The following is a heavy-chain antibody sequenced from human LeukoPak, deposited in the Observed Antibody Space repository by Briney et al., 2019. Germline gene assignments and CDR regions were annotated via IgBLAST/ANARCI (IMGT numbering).Heavy chain of an antibody. CDR1: GGSLSSSSYY. CDR3: ARIYTWRHIVVVTATRDWYFDL. CDR2: IYYSGSP. Sequence: SETLSLTCTLSGGSLSSSSYYWGWIRQPPGKGLAWIGSIYYSGSPSYNPSLKSRVTISVDTSKNQFSLKLSSVTAADTAVYYCARIYTWRHIVVVTATRDWYFDLWGRGTLVTVSS. V-gene: IGHV4-39*01. D-gene: IGHD2-21*02. J-gene: IGHJ2*01.